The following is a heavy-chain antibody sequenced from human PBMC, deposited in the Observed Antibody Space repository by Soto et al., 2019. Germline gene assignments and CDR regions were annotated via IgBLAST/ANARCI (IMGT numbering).Heavy chain of an antibody. Sequence: SETLSLTCAVSGGSISSGGYSWSWIRQPPGKGLEWIGYIYHSGSTYYNPSLKSRVTISVDRSKNQFSLKLSSVTAADTAVYCCARLSYGSATIWFDPWGQGTLVTVSS. D-gene: IGHD3-10*01. CDR1: GGSISSGGYS. J-gene: IGHJ5*02. CDR2: IYHSGST. CDR3: ARLSYGSATIWFDP. V-gene: IGHV4-30-2*01.